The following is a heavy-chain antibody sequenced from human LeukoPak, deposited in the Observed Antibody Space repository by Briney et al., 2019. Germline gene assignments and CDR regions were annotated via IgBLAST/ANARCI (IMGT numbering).Heavy chain of an antibody. Sequence: SETLSLTCTVSGGSISSSGYYWGWLRQPPGKGLEWIGSIYYSGSTYYNPSLKSRVTISRDTSKNQFSLNLYSVTAADTAVYYCAREVRENSVLRYFDWLSMGAFDIWGQGTMVTVSS. J-gene: IGHJ3*02. D-gene: IGHD3-9*01. V-gene: IGHV4-39*02. CDR3: AREVRENSVLRYFDWLSMGAFDI. CDR2: IYYSGST. CDR1: GGSISSSGYY.